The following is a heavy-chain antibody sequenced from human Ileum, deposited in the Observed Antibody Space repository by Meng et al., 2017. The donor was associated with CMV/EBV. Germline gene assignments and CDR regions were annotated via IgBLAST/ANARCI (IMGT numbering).Heavy chain of an antibody. CDR3: ARYSSSSSGGFDY. J-gene: IGHJ4*02. CDR1: GYTFTGYY. CDR2: INPNSGGT. V-gene: IGHV1-2*02. D-gene: IGHD6-6*01. Sequence: ASVKVSCKASGYTFTGYYMHWVRQAPGQGLEWMGWINPNSGGTNYAQKVQGRVTMTRDTSISTAYMELSRLRSDDTAVYYCARYSSSSSGGFDYWGQGTLVTVSS.